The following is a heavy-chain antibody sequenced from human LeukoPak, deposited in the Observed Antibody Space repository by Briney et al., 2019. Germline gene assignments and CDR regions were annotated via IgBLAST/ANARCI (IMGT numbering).Heavy chain of an antibody. Sequence: PGGSLRLSCAASGFTFDDYAMHWVRHAPGKGLEWVSGISWNSGSIGYADSVKGRFTISRDNAKSSLYLQMNSLRAEDTALYYCAKGRASSSWYYFDYWGQGTLVTVSS. D-gene: IGHD6-13*01. J-gene: IGHJ4*02. V-gene: IGHV3-9*01. CDR3: AKGRASSSWYYFDY. CDR1: GFTFDDYA. CDR2: ISWNSGSI.